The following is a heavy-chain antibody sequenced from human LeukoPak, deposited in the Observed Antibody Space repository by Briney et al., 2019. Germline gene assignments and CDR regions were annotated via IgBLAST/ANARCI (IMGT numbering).Heavy chain of an antibody. V-gene: IGHV3-13*01. CDR1: GFTFSSYD. D-gene: IGHD1-1*01. CDR3: ARVGTLDRGYWYFDL. Sequence: GGSLRLSCAASGFTFSSYDMHWVRQVTGKGLEWVSATGFAGDTYYPGSVKGRFTISRENAKNSLYLQMNSLRAGDTAVYYCARVGTLDRGYWYFDLWGRGTQVTVSS. CDR2: TGFAGDT. J-gene: IGHJ2*01.